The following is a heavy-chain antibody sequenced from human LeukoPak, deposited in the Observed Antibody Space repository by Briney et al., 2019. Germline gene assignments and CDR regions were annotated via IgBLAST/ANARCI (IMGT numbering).Heavy chain of an antibody. J-gene: IGHJ5*02. D-gene: IGHD3-16*02. V-gene: IGHV4-4*07. CDR1: SGSIIRYH. CDR3: ARTIAGGSYRYPYWFDP. CDR2: LGTSGSP. Sequence: SETLSLTCSVSSGSIIRYHWSWIRQPAGKGLEWIGRLGTSGSPNYNPSLKSRVTISVDTSKNQFSLKLSSVTAADTAVYYCARTIAGGSYRYPYWFDPWGQGTLVTVSS.